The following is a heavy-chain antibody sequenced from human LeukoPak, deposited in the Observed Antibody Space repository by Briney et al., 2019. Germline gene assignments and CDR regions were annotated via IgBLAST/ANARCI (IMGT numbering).Heavy chain of an antibody. CDR3: ARQTGSGLFILP. J-gene: IGHJ4*02. CDR1: GVSISSSNSY. V-gene: IGHV4-39*01. Sequence: SETLSLTCTVSGVSISSSNSYWGWIRQPPGKGLEWIGSIYYSGNTYYNASLESQVSISIDTSKNQFSLRLTSVTAADTAVYYCARQTGSGLFILPGGQGTLVTVSS. D-gene: IGHD3/OR15-3a*01. CDR2: IYYSGNT.